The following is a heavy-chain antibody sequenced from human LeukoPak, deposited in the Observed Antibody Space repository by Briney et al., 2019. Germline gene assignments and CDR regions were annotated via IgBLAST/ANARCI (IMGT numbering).Heavy chain of an antibody. V-gene: IGHV3-21*01. Sequence: KPGGSLRLSCAASGFTFSSYSMNWVRQAPGKGLEWVSSISSSSSYIYYADSVKGRFTISRDNAKNSLYLQMNSLRAEDTAVYYCARNPIYSGYDRAFDPWGQGTLVTVSS. CDR3: ARNPIYSGYDRAFDP. CDR1: GFTFSSYS. CDR2: ISSSSSYI. D-gene: IGHD5-12*01. J-gene: IGHJ5*02.